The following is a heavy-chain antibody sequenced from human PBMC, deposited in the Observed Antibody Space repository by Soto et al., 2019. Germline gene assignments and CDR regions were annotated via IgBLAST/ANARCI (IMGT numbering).Heavy chain of an antibody. CDR2: VWYDGGNK. V-gene: IGHV3-33*01. J-gene: IGHJ6*02. CDR1: GFTFSSYG. D-gene: IGHD5-12*01. Sequence: QVQLVESGGGVVQPGRSLRLSCAASGFTFSSYGMHWVRQAPGKGLEWVALVWYDGGNKYYADSVKGRFTISRDNSKNTLYLHMNSLRDEDTAVYYCVRAAGYSGNDYVYYYGMDVWGPGTTVTVSS. CDR3: VRAAGYSGNDYVYYYGMDV.